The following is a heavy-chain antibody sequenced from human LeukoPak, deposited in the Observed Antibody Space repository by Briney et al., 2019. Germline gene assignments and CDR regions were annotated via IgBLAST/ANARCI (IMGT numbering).Heavy chain of an antibody. Sequence: ASVKVSCKASGYTFTGYYMHWVRQAPGQGLEWMGRIIPIFGTANYPQKMQGRLTMTTDTSTSTAYMELRSLRSDDTAVYYCARDRRGHIVVVTAIRPLDYWGQGTLVTVSS. V-gene: IGHV1/OR15-2*02. D-gene: IGHD2-21*02. J-gene: IGHJ4*02. CDR2: IIPIFGTA. CDR3: ARDRRGHIVVVTAIRPLDY. CDR1: GYTFTGYY.